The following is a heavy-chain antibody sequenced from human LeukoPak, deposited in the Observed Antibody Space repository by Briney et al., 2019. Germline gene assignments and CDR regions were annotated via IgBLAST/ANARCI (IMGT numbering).Heavy chain of an antibody. Sequence: GGSLRLSCAASGFTFSRYGMHWVRQAPGKGLEWVTAISYDGSNKYYADSVKGRFTISRDNSKNTLYVQMNSLRAEDTAVYYCAKAVTTVASLFDYWGQGTLVTVSS. CDR3: AKAVTTVASLFDY. CDR2: ISYDGSNK. CDR1: GFTFSRYG. D-gene: IGHD4-23*01. V-gene: IGHV3-30*04. J-gene: IGHJ4*02.